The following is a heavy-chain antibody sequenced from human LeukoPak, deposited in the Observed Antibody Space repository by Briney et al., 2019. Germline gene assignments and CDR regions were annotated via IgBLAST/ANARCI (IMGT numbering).Heavy chain of an antibody. V-gene: IGHV3-30*02. D-gene: IGHD3-22*01. CDR2: IRYDGSNK. CDR3: ANQLTYYYDSSGYYDADAFDI. CDR1: GFTFSSYG. Sequence: PGGSLRLSCAASGFTFSSYGMHWVRQAPGKGLEWVAFIRYDGSNKYYADSVKGRFTISRDNSMNTLYLQMNSLRAEDTAVYYCANQLTYYYDSSGYYDADAFDIWGQGTMVTVSS. J-gene: IGHJ3*02.